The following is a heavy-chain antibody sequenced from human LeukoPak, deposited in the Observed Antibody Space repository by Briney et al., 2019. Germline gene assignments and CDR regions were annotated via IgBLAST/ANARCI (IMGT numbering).Heavy chain of an antibody. CDR3: AKVIRSSGWYWFDP. V-gene: IGHV3-30-3*01. CDR1: GFTFSSYA. J-gene: IGHJ5*02. D-gene: IGHD6-19*01. Sequence: PGGSLRLSCAASGFTFSSYAMHWVRQAPGNGLEWVAVISYDGSNKYYADSVKGRFTTSRDNSKNTLYLQMNSLRAEDTAVYYCAKVIRSSGWYWFDPWGQGTLVTVSS. CDR2: ISYDGSNK.